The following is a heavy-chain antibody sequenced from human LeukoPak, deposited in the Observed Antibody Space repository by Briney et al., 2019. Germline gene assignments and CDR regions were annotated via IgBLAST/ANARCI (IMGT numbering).Heavy chain of an antibody. Sequence: ASVKVSCKASGYTFTSYYMHWVRQAPGQGLEWMGIINPSGGSTSYAQKFQGRVTMTRDTSTSTVYMELSSLRSEDTAVYYCATPIAAAGQYYYYMDVWGKGTTVTVSS. CDR1: GYTFTSYY. V-gene: IGHV1-46*01. D-gene: IGHD6-13*01. CDR3: ATPIAAAGQYYYYMDV. CDR2: INPSGGST. J-gene: IGHJ6*03.